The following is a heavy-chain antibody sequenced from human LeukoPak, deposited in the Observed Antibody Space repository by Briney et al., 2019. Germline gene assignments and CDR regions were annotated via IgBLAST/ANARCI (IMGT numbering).Heavy chain of an antibody. J-gene: IGHJ4*02. Sequence: PGGSLRLSCAASGFTFSSYWMTWVRQAPGKGLEWVANIKQDGSQKFYLDSVKGRFTIFRDNAKESLFLQMNSLRAEDTAVYYCARHYDSTAYSLDYWGQGTLVTVSS. CDR3: ARHYDSTAYSLDY. V-gene: IGHV3-7*01. CDR1: GFTFSSYW. D-gene: IGHD3-22*01. CDR2: IKQDGSQK.